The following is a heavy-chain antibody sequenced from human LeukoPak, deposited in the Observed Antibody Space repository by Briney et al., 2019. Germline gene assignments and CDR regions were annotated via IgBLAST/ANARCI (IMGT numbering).Heavy chain of an antibody. Sequence: PGGSLRLSCAASGFTFSSHSMNWVRQAPGKGLEWVSSISSSSYIYYADSVKGRFTISRDNAKNSLYLRMNSLRAEDAAVYYCARGIAAAGSYGMDVWGQGTTVTVSS. D-gene: IGHD6-13*01. CDR2: ISSSSYI. J-gene: IGHJ6*02. CDR1: GFTFSSHS. V-gene: IGHV3-21*01. CDR3: ARGIAAAGSYGMDV.